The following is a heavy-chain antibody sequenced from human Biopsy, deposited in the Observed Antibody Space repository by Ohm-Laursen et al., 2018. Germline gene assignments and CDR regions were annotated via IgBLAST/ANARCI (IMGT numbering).Heavy chain of an antibody. J-gene: IGHJ6*02. Sequence: PSQTLSLTCAVYGGSFSGYYWSWIRQPPGKGLEWIGEINHRGSTNYNPSLKSRVTISVVTSKNQFSLKLRSVTAADTAVYYCARAVDYYDPYYYYGLDVWGQGTTVTVSS. V-gene: IGHV4-34*01. CDR3: ARAVDYYDPYYYYGLDV. D-gene: IGHD3-16*01. CDR2: INHRGST. CDR1: GGSFSGYY.